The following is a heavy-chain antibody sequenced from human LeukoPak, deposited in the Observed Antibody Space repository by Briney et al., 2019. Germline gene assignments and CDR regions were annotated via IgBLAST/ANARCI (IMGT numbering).Heavy chain of an antibody. Sequence: GGSLRLSCAASGFTFSSYWMSWVHQAPGKGLEWVANIKQDGSEKYYVDSVKGRFTISRDNAKNSLYLQMNSLRAEDTAVYYCARDRQDFWSGMDVWGQGTTVTVSS. J-gene: IGHJ6*02. CDR1: GFTFSSYW. V-gene: IGHV3-7*03. CDR2: IKQDGSEK. CDR3: ARDRQDFWSGMDV. D-gene: IGHD3-3*01.